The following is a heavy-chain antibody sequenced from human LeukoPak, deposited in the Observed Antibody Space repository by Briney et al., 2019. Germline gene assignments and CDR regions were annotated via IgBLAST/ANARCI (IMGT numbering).Heavy chain of an antibody. Sequence: GGSLRLSCAASGFTFSDYYMTWIRQAPGKGLEWISYSTERGSAIYYADSVKGRFTISRDNAKNSLYLQMDSLRVEDTAVYYCARDPYSGSYGPYYYYYMDVWGKGTTATISS. CDR3: ARDPYSGSYGPYYYYYMDV. J-gene: IGHJ6*03. V-gene: IGHV3-11*04. D-gene: IGHD1-26*01. CDR1: GFTFSDYY. CDR2: STERGSAI.